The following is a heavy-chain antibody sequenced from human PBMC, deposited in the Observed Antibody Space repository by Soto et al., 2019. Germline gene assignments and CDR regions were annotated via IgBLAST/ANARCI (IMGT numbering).Heavy chain of an antibody. V-gene: IGHV4-59*01. CDR3: ARDRYYYDSSGYPKGVYFDY. CDR1: GGSISSYY. J-gene: IGHJ4*02. CDR2: IYYSGST. D-gene: IGHD3-22*01. Sequence: PSEILSLTCTVSGGSISSYYWSWIRQPPGKGLEWIGYIYYSGSTNYNPSLKSRVTISVDTSKNQFSLKLSSVTAADTAVYYCARDRYYYDSSGYPKGVYFDYWGQGTLVTVSS.